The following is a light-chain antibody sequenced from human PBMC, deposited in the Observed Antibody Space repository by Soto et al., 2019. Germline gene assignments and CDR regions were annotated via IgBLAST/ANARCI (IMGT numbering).Light chain of an antibody. CDR1: SSNIGSNT. CDR2: TNN. J-gene: IGLJ1*01. Sequence: QSVLTQPPSASGTPGQRVTISCSGSSSNIGSNTVNWYQQLPGTAPKLLIHTNNQRPSGVPDRFSGSKSGTSASLAISGLQSEDEADYYCAAWDDSLNGLYVFGTGTKLTVL. V-gene: IGLV1-44*01. CDR3: AAWDDSLNGLYV.